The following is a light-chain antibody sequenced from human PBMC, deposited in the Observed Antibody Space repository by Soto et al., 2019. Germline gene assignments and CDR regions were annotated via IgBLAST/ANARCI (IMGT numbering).Light chain of an antibody. CDR2: AAS. CDR1: QSISSY. V-gene: IGKV1-39*01. J-gene: IGKJ1*01. Sequence: DIQMTQSPSSLSASVGDRVTMTCRASQSISSYLNWYQQKPGKAPKLLIYAASSLQGGVPSRFSGSGSGTDFTLTISSLQPEDFATYYCQQSYSSPETFGQGTKVEI. CDR3: QQSYSSPET.